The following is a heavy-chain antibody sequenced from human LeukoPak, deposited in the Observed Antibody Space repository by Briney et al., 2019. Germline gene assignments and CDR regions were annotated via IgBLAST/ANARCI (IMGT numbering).Heavy chain of an antibody. CDR2: ISSSGRDT. Sequence: PGGSLRLSCAASGFTLSSYALSWVRQAPGKGLGWVSSISSSGRDTFYADSVKGRFTISRDNSKNTLYLQMSSLRTEDTAVYYCARVVDVGSSWYNPMEYWGQGTLVTVSS. V-gene: IGHV3-23*01. CDR1: GFTLSSYA. J-gene: IGHJ4*02. D-gene: IGHD6-13*01. CDR3: ARVVDVGSSWYNPMEY.